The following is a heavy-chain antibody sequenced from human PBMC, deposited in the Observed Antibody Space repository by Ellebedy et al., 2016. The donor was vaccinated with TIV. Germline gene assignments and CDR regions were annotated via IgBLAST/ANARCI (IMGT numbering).Heavy chain of an antibody. D-gene: IGHD3-16*01. Sequence: AASVKVSCKASGYIVTNHAIHWVRQAPGQSFEWMGWIYPANGDTKYSQQFQGRVTFTSGTSASTAYMELRSLRSEDTAVYYCARDKPGGDNWFDPWGQGTLVTVSS. J-gene: IGHJ5*02. V-gene: IGHV1-3*01. CDR3: ARDKPGGDNWFDP. CDR2: IYPANGDT. CDR1: GYIVTNHA.